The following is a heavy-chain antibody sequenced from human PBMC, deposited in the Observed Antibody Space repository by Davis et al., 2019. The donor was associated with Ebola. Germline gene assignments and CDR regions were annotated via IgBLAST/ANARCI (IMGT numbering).Heavy chain of an antibody. Sequence: GESLKISCAASGFSFKTYGMHWVRQAPGKGLEWLAVIWYDGSREFIADSTKGRFTISRDNSKNTLYLQMNTLRAEDTAVYHCARRYTCSGNYMDVWGKGTTVTVSS. V-gene: IGHV3-33*01. D-gene: IGHD2-15*01. CDR1: GFSFKTYG. CDR2: IWYDGSRE. J-gene: IGHJ6*03. CDR3: ARRYTCSGNYMDV.